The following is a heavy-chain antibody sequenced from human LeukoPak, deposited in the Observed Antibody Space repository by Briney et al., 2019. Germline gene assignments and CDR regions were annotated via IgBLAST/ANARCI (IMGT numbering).Heavy chain of an antibody. V-gene: IGHV3-23*01. Sequence: GGSLRLACAASGFTFGSYAMTWVRQAPGKGLEWVSAFSATDGSAQYAESVEGRFTISRDNSKNTLFLQMNSLGAEDTAVYYCARAKIAAAGTGAFDVWGQGTLVTVSS. CDR3: ARAKIAAAGTGAFDV. CDR2: FSATDGSA. CDR1: GFTFGSYA. J-gene: IGHJ3*01. D-gene: IGHD6-13*01.